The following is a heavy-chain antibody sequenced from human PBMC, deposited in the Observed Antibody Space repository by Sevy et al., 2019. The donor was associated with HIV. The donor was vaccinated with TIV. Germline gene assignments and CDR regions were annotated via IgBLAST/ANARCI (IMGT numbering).Heavy chain of an antibody. J-gene: IGHJ4*02. V-gene: IGHV3-30*18. CDR2: ISYDGSNK. CDR3: AKSVMLRTYYFDY. D-gene: IGHD3-16*01. CDR1: GFTFSSYG. Sequence: GGSLRLSCAASGFTFSSYGMHWVRQAPGKGLEWVAVISYDGSNKYYADSVKGRFTISRDNSKNTLYLQMNSLRAEDTAVHYCAKSVMLRTYYFDYWGQGTLVTVSS.